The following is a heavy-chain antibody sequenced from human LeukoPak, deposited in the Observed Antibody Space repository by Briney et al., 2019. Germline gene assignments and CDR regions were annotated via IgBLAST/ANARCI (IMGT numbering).Heavy chain of an antibody. CDR2: INHSGST. CDR3: ARGLGYSSGWYYY. J-gene: IGHJ4*02. D-gene: IGHD6-19*01. CDR1: GGSFSGYY. V-gene: IGHV4-34*01. Sequence: SETLSITCAVYGGSFSGYYWSWIRQPPGKGLEWIGEINHSGSTNYNPSLKSRVTISVDTSKNQFSLKLSSVTAADTAVYYCARGLGYSSGWYYYWGQGTLVTVSS.